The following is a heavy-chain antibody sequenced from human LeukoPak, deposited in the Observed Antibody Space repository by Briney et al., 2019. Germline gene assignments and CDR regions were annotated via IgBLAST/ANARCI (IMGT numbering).Heavy chain of an antibody. CDR2: ISYDGSNE. CDR1: GFTFSSYV. J-gene: IGHJ4*02. CDR3: ARDGPINAYYYDSSGYPSDY. Sequence: GGSLRLSCAASGFTFSSYVMHWVRQAPGKGLEWVAIISYDGSNEYYADSVKGRFTISRDNSKNSLYLQMNSLRAEDTAVYYCARDGPINAYYYDSSGYPSDYWGQGTLVTVSS. D-gene: IGHD3-22*01. V-gene: IGHV3-30*04.